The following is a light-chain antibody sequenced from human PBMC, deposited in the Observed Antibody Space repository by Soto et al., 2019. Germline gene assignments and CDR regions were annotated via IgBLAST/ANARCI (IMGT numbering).Light chain of an antibody. Sequence: DIVMTQSPDSLAVSLGERATINCKSSQSVLSSSDNKNYLAWHRQKPGQPPEFLIYWASTRESGVPDRFRGSGSGTDFTLTITSLQAEDAAVYYCQQYYETPPTFGQGTKVDIK. CDR3: QQYYETPPT. V-gene: IGKV4-1*01. CDR1: QSVLSSSDNKNY. J-gene: IGKJ1*01. CDR2: WAS.